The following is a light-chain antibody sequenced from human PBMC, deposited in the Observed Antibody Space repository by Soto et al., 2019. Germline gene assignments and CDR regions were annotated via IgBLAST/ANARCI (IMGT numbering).Light chain of an antibody. Sequence: QAVLSQPASVSGSPGQSITISCTGTSRDVGSRNLVSWYQQYPGKAPKLIIFEASKRPSGVSNRFSASKSGSTASLTISGLQAEDEADYYCCSHAGRSTYVFGTGTKVTVL. CDR3: CSHAGRSTYV. J-gene: IGLJ1*01. CDR1: SRDVGSRNL. CDR2: EAS. V-gene: IGLV2-23*01.